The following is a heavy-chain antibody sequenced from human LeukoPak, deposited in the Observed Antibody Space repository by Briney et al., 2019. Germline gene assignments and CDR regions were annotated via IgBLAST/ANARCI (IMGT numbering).Heavy chain of an antibody. CDR3: AKSGSGYYI. D-gene: IGHD3-3*01. Sequence: GGSLRLSCAASGFTFSSYAMSWVRQAPGKGLEWVSAISGSGGSTYYADPVKGRFTISRDNSKSTLYLQMNSLRAEDTAIYYCAKSGSGYYIWGQGTLVTVSS. J-gene: IGHJ4*02. CDR1: GFTFSSYA. V-gene: IGHV3-23*01. CDR2: ISGSGGST.